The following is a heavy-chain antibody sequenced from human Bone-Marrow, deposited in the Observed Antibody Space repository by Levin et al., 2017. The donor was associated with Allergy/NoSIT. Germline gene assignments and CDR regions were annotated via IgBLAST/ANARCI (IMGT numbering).Heavy chain of an antibody. D-gene: IGHD2-21*02. CDR1: GFTFSSYS. CDR2: ISSSSSYI. Sequence: GESLKISCAASGFTFSSYSMNWVRQAPGKGLEWVSSISSSSSYIYYADSVKGRFTISRDNAKNSLYLQMNSLRAEDTAVYYCARDGDLVVTAPFYFDYWGQGTLVTVSS. V-gene: IGHV3-21*01. J-gene: IGHJ4*02. CDR3: ARDGDLVVTAPFYFDY.